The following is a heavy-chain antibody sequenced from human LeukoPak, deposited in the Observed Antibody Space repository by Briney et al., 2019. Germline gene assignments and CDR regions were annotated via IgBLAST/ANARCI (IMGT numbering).Heavy chain of an antibody. CDR1: GGSFSGYY. Sequence: SETLSLTCAVYGGSFSGYYWSWIRQPPGKGLEWIGEINHSGSTNYNPSLKSRVTISVDTSKNQFSLKLSSVTAADTAVYYCARGRRYSSGWYRNKLHPLDYWGQGTLVTVSS. CDR2: INHSGST. J-gene: IGHJ4*02. CDR3: ARGRRYSSGWYRNKLHPLDY. V-gene: IGHV4-34*01. D-gene: IGHD6-19*01.